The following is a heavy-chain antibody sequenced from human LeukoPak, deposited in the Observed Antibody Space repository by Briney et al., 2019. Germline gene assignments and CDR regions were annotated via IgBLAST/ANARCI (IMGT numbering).Heavy chain of an antibody. Sequence: SETLSLTCTVSGGSVMSRSYYWSWIRQPPGKGLEWIGYIYYSVSTNYNPSLKSRVSISVDTTKNQFSLNLTSLNSGARAVFFCARAIVRGVELDYWGQGILLTVSS. J-gene: IGHJ4*02. CDR2: IYYSVST. D-gene: IGHD3-10*02. CDR1: GGSVMSRSYY. CDR3: ARAIVRGVELDY. V-gene: IGHV4-61*01.